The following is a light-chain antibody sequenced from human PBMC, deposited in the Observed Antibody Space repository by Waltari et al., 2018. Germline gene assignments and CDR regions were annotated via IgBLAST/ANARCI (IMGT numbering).Light chain of an antibody. CDR1: SSDVGGYNY. CDR3: SSYTSSSTLNWV. V-gene: IGLV2-14*01. J-gene: IGLJ3*02. CDR2: EVS. Sequence: SALTQPASVSGSPGQSLTISCTGTSSDVGGYNYVSWYQQHPGKAPKLMIYEVSNRPSGVSNRFSGSKSGNTASLTISGLQAEDEADYYCSSYTSSSTLNWVFGGGTKLTVL.